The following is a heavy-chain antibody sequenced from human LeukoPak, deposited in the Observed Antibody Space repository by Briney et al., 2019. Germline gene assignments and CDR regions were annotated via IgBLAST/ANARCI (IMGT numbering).Heavy chain of an antibody. D-gene: IGHD2-2*01. CDR1: GYSFTSYW. CDR2: IYPGDSDT. V-gene: IGHV5-51*01. J-gene: IGHJ5*02. Sequence: GESLKISCKGSGYSFTSYWIGWVRQMPGKGLEWMGIIYPGDSDTRYSPSFQGQVTISADKSISTAYPQWSSLKASDTAMYYCARGLWGVVVVPAATSWFDPWGQGTLVTVSS. CDR3: ARGLWGVVVVPAATSWFDP.